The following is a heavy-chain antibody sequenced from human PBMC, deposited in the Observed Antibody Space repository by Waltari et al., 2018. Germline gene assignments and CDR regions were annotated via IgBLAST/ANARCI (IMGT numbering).Heavy chain of an antibody. CDR1: GGSFSGYY. D-gene: IGHD7-27*01. V-gene: IGHV4-34*01. Sequence: QVQLQQWGAGLLKPSETLSLTCAVYGGSFSGYYWSWIRQPPEKGLEWIGEINHSGSTNYNPSLKSRVTISVDTSKNQFSLKLSSVTAADTAVYYCANEVTGEDAFDIWGQGTMVTVSS. J-gene: IGHJ3*02. CDR2: INHSGST. CDR3: ANEVTGEDAFDI.